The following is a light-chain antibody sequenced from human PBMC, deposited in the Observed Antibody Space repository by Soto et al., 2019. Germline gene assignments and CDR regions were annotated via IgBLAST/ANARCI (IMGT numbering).Light chain of an antibody. CDR3: QQYGTSLWT. J-gene: IGKJ1*01. CDR1: QSVSSNY. Sequence: EMVLTQSPGTLSLSPGGRATLSCRASQSVSSNYLAWYQQKPGQAPRLLIYAASSRATGIPDRFSGSGSGTDFTLTISRLEPEDFAVYYCQQYGTSLWTFGQGTKVEIK. V-gene: IGKV3-20*01. CDR2: AAS.